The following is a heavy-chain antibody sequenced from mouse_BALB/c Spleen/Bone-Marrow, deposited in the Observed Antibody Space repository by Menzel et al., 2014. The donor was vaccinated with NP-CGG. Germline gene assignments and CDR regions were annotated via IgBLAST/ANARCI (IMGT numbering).Heavy chain of an antibody. CDR3: ARDRNSLLRLRYFDF. CDR1: GFSLANYG. CDR2: IWAGGST. Sequence: VMLVESGPGLVAPSQSLSITCTVSGFSLANYGLHWVRQPPGKGLEWLGVIWAGGSTNYNSALMSRLNISKDNSKSQVFLKMHSLQTDDTAMYYCARDRNSLLRLRYFDFWGQGTTLTVSS. D-gene: IGHD1-2*01. V-gene: IGHV2-9*02. J-gene: IGHJ2*01.